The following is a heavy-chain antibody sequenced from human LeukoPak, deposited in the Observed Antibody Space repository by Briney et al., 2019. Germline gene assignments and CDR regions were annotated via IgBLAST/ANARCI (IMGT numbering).Heavy chain of an antibody. D-gene: IGHD3-10*01. CDR3: ARVEESYYYGSGSQTRPYYFDY. Sequence: GGSLRLSCAASGFTFSSYSMNWVRQAPGKGLEWVSSISSSSSYIYYADSVKGRFTISRDNAKNSLYLQMNSLRAEDTAVYYCARVEESYYYGSGSQTRPYYFDYWGQGTLVTVSS. V-gene: IGHV3-21*01. CDR2: ISSSSSYI. J-gene: IGHJ4*02. CDR1: GFTFSSYS.